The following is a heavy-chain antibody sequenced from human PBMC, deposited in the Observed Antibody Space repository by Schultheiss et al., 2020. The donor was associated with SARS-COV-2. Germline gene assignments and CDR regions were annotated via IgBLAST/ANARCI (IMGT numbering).Heavy chain of an antibody. CDR2: IYYSGST. V-gene: IGHV4-59*12. D-gene: IGHD6-19*01. CDR1: GGSISSYY. Sequence: SETLSLTCAVYGGSISSYYWSWIRQPPGKGLEWIGSIYYSGSTNYNPSLKSRVTISVDTSKNQFSLKLSSVTAADTAVYYCARIAVAGDYYYYGMDVWGQGTTVTVSS. CDR3: ARIAVAGDYYYYGMDV. J-gene: IGHJ6*02.